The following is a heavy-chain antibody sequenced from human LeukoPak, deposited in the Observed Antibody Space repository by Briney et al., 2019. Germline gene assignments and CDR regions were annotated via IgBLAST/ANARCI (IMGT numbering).Heavy chain of an antibody. CDR2: ISSSGSTI. Sequence: GGSLRLSCAASGFTFSSYEMNWVRQAPGKGLEWVSYISSSGSTICYADSVKGRFTISRDNAKNSLYLQMNSLRAEDTAVYYCARFAATTLTPYFDYWGQGTLVTVSS. CDR3: ARFAATTLTPYFDY. V-gene: IGHV3-48*03. J-gene: IGHJ4*02. D-gene: IGHD2-15*01. CDR1: GFTFSSYE.